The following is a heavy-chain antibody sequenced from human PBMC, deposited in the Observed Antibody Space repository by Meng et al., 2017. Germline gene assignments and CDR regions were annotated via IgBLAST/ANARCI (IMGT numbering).Heavy chain of an antibody. Sequence: QVQRVQAGAEVKKPRASVQVSCKSSGFTFTSYGISGVRQAPGQGLEWMGWISAYNGNTNYAQKLQGRVTMTTDTSTSTAYMELRSLRSDDTAVYYCARAGIAVAGPDYWGQGTLVTVSS. J-gene: IGHJ4*02. CDR2: ISAYNGNT. V-gene: IGHV1-18*01. CDR3: ARAGIAVAGPDY. CDR1: GFTFTSYG. D-gene: IGHD6-19*01.